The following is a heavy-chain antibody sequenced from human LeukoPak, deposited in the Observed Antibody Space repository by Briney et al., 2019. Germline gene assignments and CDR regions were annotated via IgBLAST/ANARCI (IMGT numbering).Heavy chain of an antibody. J-gene: IGHJ5*02. V-gene: IGHV4-38-2*01. CDR3: ARGWFGELSAWFDP. CDR2: IYHSGST. CDR1: GYSISSGYY. D-gene: IGHD3-10*01. Sequence: SETLSLTCAVSGYSISSGYYWGWIRQLPGKGLEWIGSIYHSGSTYYNPSLKSRVTISVDTSKNQFSLKLSSVTAADTAVYYCARGWFGELSAWFDPWGQGTLVTVSS.